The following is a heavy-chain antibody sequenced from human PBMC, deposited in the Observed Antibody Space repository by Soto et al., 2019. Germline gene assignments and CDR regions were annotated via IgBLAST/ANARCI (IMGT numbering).Heavy chain of an antibody. CDR3: TRPSGGGSYPSAFDY. J-gene: IGHJ4*02. Sequence: QLHLQESGPGLVKPSETLSLTCTVSGGSISSTSYYWGWIRQPPGKGLEWIGSISYSGSAYYNPSLKSRLTISVDTSKNQFSLKMSSVTAADTAVYYCTRPSGGGSYPSAFDYWGQGTLVTVSS. CDR2: ISYSGSA. D-gene: IGHD3-16*01. V-gene: IGHV4-39*01. CDR1: GGSISSTSYY.